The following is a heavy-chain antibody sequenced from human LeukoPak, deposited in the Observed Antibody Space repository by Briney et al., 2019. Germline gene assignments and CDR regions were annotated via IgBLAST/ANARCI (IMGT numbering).Heavy chain of an antibody. D-gene: IGHD4-23*01. V-gene: IGHV1-3*01. Sequence: ASVKVSCKASGNTFTSYDMYWVRQAPGQRLEWMGWIIVGNGNTKYSQKFQGRVIITTDTSASTVYMELSSLRSEDTAVYYCARDAVVGTGIAFDVWGQGTMVTVSS. CDR2: IIVGNGNT. CDR1: GNTFTSYD. J-gene: IGHJ3*01. CDR3: ARDAVVGTGIAFDV.